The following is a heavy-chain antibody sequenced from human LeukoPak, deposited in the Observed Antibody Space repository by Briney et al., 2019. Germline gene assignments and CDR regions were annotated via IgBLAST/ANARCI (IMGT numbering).Heavy chain of an antibody. CDR2: ISGSGGST. Sequence: GGSLRLSCAASGFTFSSYAMSWVRQAPGKGLEWVSAISGSGGSTYYADSVKGRFTISRDNSKNTLYLQMNSLRAEDTAVYYCAKGGFFGRMGAGARDYWGQGTLVTVSS. CDR3: AKGGFFGRMGAGARDY. J-gene: IGHJ4*02. D-gene: IGHD1-26*01. V-gene: IGHV3-23*01. CDR1: GFTFSSYA.